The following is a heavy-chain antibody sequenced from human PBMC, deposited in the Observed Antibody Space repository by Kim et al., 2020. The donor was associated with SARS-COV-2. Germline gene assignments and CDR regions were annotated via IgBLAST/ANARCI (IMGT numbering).Heavy chain of an antibody. CDR1: GFTVSSNY. CDR2: IYSGGST. D-gene: IGHD3-9*01. CDR3: ATSYDILTGYYMTAFDY. Sequence: RGSLRLSCAASGFTVSSNYMSWVRQAPGKGLEWVSVIYSGGSTYYADSVKGRFTISRDNSKNKLYLQMNSLRAEDTAVYYCATSYDILTGYYMTAFDYWGQGTLVTVSS. J-gene: IGHJ4*02. V-gene: IGHV3-66*01.